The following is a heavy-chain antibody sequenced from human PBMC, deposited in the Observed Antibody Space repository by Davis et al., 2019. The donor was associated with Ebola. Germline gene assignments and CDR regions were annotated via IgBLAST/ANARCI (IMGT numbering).Heavy chain of an antibody. CDR3: ARSALGVIPSWDYFDY. D-gene: IGHD3-16*02. J-gene: IGHJ4*02. Sequence: GGSLRLSCAASGFTFTSYWMSWVRQAPGKGLEGVANIKQDGSEKYYVDSVKGRFTISRDNAKNSLYLQMNSLRDEDTAVYYCARSALGVIPSWDYFDYWGQGTLVTVSS. V-gene: IGHV3-7*01. CDR2: IKQDGSEK. CDR1: GFTFTSYW.